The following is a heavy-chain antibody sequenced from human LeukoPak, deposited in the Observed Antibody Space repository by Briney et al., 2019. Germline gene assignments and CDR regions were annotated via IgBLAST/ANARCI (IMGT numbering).Heavy chain of an antibody. J-gene: IGHJ4*02. CDR1: GFTFDDYA. CDR2: ISWNSGSI. V-gene: IGHV3-9*03. Sequence: GGSLRLSCAASGFTFDDYAMHWVRQAPGKGLEWVSGISWNSGSIGYADSVKGRFTISRDNAKNSLYLQMNSLRAEDMALYYCAKADDSSGYQSLVLDYWGQGTLVTVSS. D-gene: IGHD3-22*01. CDR3: AKADDSSGYQSLVLDY.